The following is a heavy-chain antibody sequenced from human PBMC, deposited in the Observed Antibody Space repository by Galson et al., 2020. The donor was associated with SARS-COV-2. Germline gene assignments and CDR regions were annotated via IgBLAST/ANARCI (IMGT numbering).Heavy chain of an antibody. CDR2: LYYSGST. Sequence: ETSETLSLTCTVSGGSISSYYWSWLRQPPGKGLEWIGYLYYSGSTNYNPSLKSRVTISVDTSKNQFSLKLSSVTAADTAVYYCARGLVGATKAWWFDPWGQGTLVTVSS. J-gene: IGHJ5*02. V-gene: IGHV4-59*01. D-gene: IGHD1-26*01. CDR1: GGSISSYY. CDR3: ARGLVGATKAWWFDP.